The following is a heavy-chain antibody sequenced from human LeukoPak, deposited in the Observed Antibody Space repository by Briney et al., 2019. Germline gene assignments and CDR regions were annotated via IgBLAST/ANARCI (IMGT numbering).Heavy chain of an antibody. J-gene: IGHJ3*01. CDR2: IGGPSSTI. D-gene: IGHD4-17*01. V-gene: IGHV3-48*01. CDR3: AKEAGQDFGALDAFDV. CDR1: GFTFSNYN. Sequence: GGSLRLSCAASGFTFSNYNINWVRQAPGKGLEWVSYIGGPSSTIFYTDSVRGRFTVSRDNAKNSLYLQMNSLRAEDTAVYYCAKEAGQDFGALDAFDVWGQGTMVTVSS.